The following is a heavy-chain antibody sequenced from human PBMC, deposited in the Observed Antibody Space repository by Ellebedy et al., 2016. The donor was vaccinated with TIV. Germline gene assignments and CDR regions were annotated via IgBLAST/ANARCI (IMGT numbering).Heavy chain of an antibody. J-gene: IGHJ4*02. CDR3: ARGVATIFFDY. D-gene: IGHD5-12*01. CDR2: IYYSGST. CDR1: GGSISSYY. Sequence: SETLSLTXTVSGGSISSYYWSWIRQPPGKGLEWIGYIYYSGSTYYNPSLKSRVTISVDRSKNQFSLKLSSVTAADTAVYYCARGVATIFFDYWGQGTLVTVSS. V-gene: IGHV4-59*12.